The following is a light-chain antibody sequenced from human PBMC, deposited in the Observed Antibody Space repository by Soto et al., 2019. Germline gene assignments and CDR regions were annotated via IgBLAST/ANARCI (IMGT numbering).Light chain of an antibody. Sequence: QSALTQPRSVSGSPGQSVTISCTATSGDVDDFKYVSWYQQHPGKGPKLFIYEVSKRPSGVPDRFSGSKSGNTASLTVSGLQAEDEADYYCSSYAGSNDVIFGGGTKVTVL. J-gene: IGLJ2*01. CDR3: SSYAGSNDVI. CDR2: EVS. CDR1: SGDVDDFKY. V-gene: IGLV2-8*01.